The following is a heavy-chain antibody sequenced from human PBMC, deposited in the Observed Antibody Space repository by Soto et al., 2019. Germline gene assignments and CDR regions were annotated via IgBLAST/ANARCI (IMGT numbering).Heavy chain of an antibody. CDR2: IYPVDSDT. CDR3: ARLPHFLWFGALTSRAHYFTY. J-gene: IGHJ4*02. Sequence: IFCTGSGNRGIHSWIAWVRQMTEKVPECTGIIYPVDSDTRYSPSFPGQVTISADTSNKTAYLQWSSLKASDTAIYYCARLPHFLWFGALTSRAHYFTYWGPGTLVTVSS. V-gene: IGHV5-51*01. CDR1: GNRGIHSW. D-gene: IGHD3-10*01.